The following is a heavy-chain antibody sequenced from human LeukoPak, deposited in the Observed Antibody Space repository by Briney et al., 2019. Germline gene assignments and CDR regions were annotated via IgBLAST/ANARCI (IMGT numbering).Heavy chain of an antibody. V-gene: IGHV3-30*02. CDR3: ARGVGAPGLYYFDY. CDR2: IRYDGSNK. D-gene: IGHD1-26*01. Sequence: GGSLRLSCAVSGFTFSSYGMHWVRQAPGKGLEWVAFIRYDGSNKYYADSVKGRFTISRDNSKNTLYLQMNSLRAEDTAVYYCARGVGAPGLYYFDYWGQGTLVTVSS. J-gene: IGHJ4*02. CDR1: GFTFSSYG.